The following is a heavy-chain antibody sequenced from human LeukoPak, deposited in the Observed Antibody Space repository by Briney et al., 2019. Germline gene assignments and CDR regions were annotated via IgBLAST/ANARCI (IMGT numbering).Heavy chain of an antibody. J-gene: IGHJ4*02. V-gene: IGHV5-51*01. Sequence: GESLKISCKGAGYNFISFWIAWVRQMPGKGLEWMGIIYPSDSDTRYSPSFQGQVTISADMSTSTAYLQRSSLKASDSAMYYCAIPTHYYGSGSRSAYFDYWGQGTLVTVSS. D-gene: IGHD3-10*01. CDR1: GYNFISFW. CDR3: AIPTHYYGSGSRSAYFDY. CDR2: IYPSDSDT.